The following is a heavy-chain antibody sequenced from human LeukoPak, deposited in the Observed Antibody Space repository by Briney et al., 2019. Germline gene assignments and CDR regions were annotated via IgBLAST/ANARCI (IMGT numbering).Heavy chain of an antibody. V-gene: IGHV1-8*01. CDR1: GYTFTSYD. CDR3: ARGDCSSTSCYPYYYGMDV. CDR2: MNPNSGNT. D-gene: IGHD2-2*01. Sequence: ASAKLSCKASGYTFTSYDINWVRQATGQGLEWMGWMNPNSGNTGYAQKFQGRVTMTRNTSISTAYMELSSLRSEDTAVYYCARGDCSSTSCYPYYYGMDVWGQGTTVTVSS. J-gene: IGHJ6*02.